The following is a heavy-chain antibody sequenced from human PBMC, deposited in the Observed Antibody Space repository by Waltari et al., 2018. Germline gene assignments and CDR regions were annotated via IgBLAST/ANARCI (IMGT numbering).Heavy chain of an antibody. CDR2: ISWNRGGI. CDR1: RSHFDAYV. CDR3: VKGGWGFGELYDQH. V-gene: IGHV3-9*01. J-gene: IGHJ4*02. D-gene: IGHD3-10*01. Sequence: VQLVESGDGLVQPGRSLRLSCVGSRSHFDAYVLFGVRQSPGKGLDWVLGISWNRGGIGYADFMRGRFIISRENAKNSLYRQMKSLRPEDTALYYCVKGGWGFGELYDQHWGQGILVTVSS.